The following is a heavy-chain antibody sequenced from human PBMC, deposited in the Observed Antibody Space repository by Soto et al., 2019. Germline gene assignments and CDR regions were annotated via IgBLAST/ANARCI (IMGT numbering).Heavy chain of an antibody. CDR3: ARSREFYY. CDR2: IFPSGTT. CDR1: GGSLSGATYS. Sequence: QVQLRESGSGLVKPLETLSLTCGVSGGSLSGATYSWNWIRQPPGKGLEWLGYIFPSGTTYYNPSIKSRVTISIDVSKKQYSLSLRSFTAADTAVYYCARSREFYYWSQGTLVSVSS. J-gene: IGHJ4*02. V-gene: IGHV4-30-2*01.